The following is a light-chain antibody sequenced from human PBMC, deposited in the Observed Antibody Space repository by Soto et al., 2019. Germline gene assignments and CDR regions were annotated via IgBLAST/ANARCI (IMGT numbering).Light chain of an antibody. V-gene: IGKV3-20*01. CDR1: QSVGSSY. Sequence: EIVLTQSPGTLSLSPGERATLSCRASQSVGSSYLAWFQKKPGQAPRLLIYDASSRATGIPDRFSGSGSGTDFTLTISRLEPEDFAVYYCQQYRSSPCTFGPGTKVDIK. CDR2: DAS. CDR3: QQYRSSPCT. J-gene: IGKJ3*01.